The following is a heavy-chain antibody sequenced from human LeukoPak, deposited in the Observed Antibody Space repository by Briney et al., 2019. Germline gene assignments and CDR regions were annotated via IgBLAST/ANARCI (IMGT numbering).Heavy chain of an antibody. CDR3: ARGATISETGYFDF. CDR1: GGSFSRYY. Sequence: PSETLSLTCAVYGGSFSRYYWSWLRQSPGKGLEWIAEIDHRGDTNYNPSVKSRVTISVDTSKNHFSLEVRSLSAADTAVYYCARGATISETGYFDFWGQGTLVTVSS. CDR2: IDHRGDT. J-gene: IGHJ4*03. D-gene: IGHD5-24*01. V-gene: IGHV4-34*01.